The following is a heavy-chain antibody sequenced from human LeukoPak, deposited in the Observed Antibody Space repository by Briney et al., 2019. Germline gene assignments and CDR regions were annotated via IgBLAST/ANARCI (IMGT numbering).Heavy chain of an antibody. CDR3: ARIWSDYFDY. J-gene: IGHJ4*02. CDR2: IYTSGST. CDR1: GYSISSGYY. D-gene: IGHD3-10*01. Sequence: SETLSLTCTVSGYSISSGYYWGWIRQPAGKGLEWIGRIYTSGSTNYNPSLKSRVTMSVDTSKNQFSLKLSSVTAADTAVYYCARIWSDYFDYWGQGTLVTVSS. V-gene: IGHV4-4*07.